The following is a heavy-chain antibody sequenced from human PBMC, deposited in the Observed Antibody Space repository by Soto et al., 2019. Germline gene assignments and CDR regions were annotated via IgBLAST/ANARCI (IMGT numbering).Heavy chain of an antibody. CDR2: INHSGST. CDR1: GGSFSGYD. J-gene: IGHJ4*02. CDR3: ARGRPGIAAAGIGPNFDY. D-gene: IGHD6-13*01. Sequence: SETLCVTCAVDGGSFSGYDWSWIRQTTGKGLEWIGEINHSGSTNYNPSLKSRVTISVDTSKNQFSLKLSSVTAADTAVYYCARGRPGIAAAGIGPNFDYWGQGTLVTVSS. V-gene: IGHV4-34*01.